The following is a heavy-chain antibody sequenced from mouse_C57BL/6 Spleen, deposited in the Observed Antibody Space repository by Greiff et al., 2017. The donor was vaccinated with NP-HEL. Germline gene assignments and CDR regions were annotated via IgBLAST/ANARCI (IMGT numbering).Heavy chain of an antibody. J-gene: IGHJ4*01. CDR1: GFTFSSYG. Sequence: DVHLVESGGDLVKPGGSLKLSCAASGFTFSSYGMSWVRQTPDKRLEWVATISSGGSYTYYPDSVKGRFTISRDNAKNTLYLQMSSLKSEDTAVYYCARQERDLPMDYWGQGTSVTVSS. CDR2: ISSGGSYT. CDR3: ARQERDLPMDY. V-gene: IGHV5-6*01.